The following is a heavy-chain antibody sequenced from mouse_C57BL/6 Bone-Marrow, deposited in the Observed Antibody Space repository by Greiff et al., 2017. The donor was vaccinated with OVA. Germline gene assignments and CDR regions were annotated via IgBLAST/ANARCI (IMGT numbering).Heavy chain of an antibody. J-gene: IGHJ3*01. Sequence: QVQLQQPGAELVRPGSSVKLSCKASGYTFTSYWMHWVKQRPIQGLEWIGNIDPSDSETHYNQKFKDKATLTVDKSSSTAYMQLSSLTSEDSAVYYCARSRKLRLDFAYWGQGTLVTVSA. V-gene: IGHV1-52*01. CDR2: IDPSDSET. CDR3: ARSRKLRLDFAY. D-gene: IGHD3-2*02. CDR1: GYTFTSYW.